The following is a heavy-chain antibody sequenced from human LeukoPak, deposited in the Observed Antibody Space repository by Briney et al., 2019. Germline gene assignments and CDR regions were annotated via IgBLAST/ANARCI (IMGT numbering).Heavy chain of an antibody. CDR3: ARLPSH. V-gene: IGHV4-59*01. CDR2: IYYTGTT. J-gene: IGHJ4*02. Sequence: SETLSLTCTVSGGSISTYYWSWIRQPPGKGLEWIGYIYYTGTTNYNPSLKSRVTISVDTSKNQFSLKLRPVTAADTAVYYCARLPSHWGQGTLVTVSS. CDR1: GGSISTYY.